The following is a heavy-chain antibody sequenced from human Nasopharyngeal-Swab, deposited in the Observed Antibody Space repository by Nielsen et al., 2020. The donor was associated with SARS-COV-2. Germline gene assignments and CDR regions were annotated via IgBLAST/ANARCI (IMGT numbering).Heavy chain of an antibody. D-gene: IGHD4-23*01. Sequence: WIRQPPGKGLEWIGEINHSGSTNYNPSLKSRVTISVDTSKNQFSLKVSSVTAAETAVYYCARSRPRWNYGMDFWGQGTTVTVSS. J-gene: IGHJ6*02. V-gene: IGHV4-34*01. CDR2: INHSGST. CDR3: ARSRPRWNYGMDF.